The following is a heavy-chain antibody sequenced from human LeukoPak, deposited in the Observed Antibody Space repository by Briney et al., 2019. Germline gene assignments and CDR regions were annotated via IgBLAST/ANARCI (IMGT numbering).Heavy chain of an antibody. CDR3: ARDSYVVATLRHFDY. CDR1: GYTFTSFG. V-gene: IGHV1-18*01. J-gene: IGHJ4*02. CDR2: ISAYNGNT. D-gene: IGHD5-12*01. Sequence: ASVKVSCKASGYTFTSFGISWVRQAPGQGLEWMGWISAYNGNTNYAQKLQGRVTMTTDTSTSTAYMELRSLRSDDTAVYYCARDSYVVATLRHFDYWGQGTLVTVSS.